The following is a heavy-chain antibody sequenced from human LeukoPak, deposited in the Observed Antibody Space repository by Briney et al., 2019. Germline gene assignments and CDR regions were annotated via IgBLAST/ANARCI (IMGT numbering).Heavy chain of an antibody. CDR1: GFTVSNNF. D-gene: IGHD2-15*01. V-gene: IGHV3-53*01. J-gene: IGHJ4*02. Sequence: PGGSLRLSCAASGFTVSNNFMSWVRQAPGEGLQWVSVIYPDGNTYFTDSVKGRFTVSRDNSKNILYLQMNSLRAEDTAVYYCARRSYSGTICFLDYWGQGTLVTVSS. CDR3: ARRSYSGTICFLDY. CDR2: IYPDGNT.